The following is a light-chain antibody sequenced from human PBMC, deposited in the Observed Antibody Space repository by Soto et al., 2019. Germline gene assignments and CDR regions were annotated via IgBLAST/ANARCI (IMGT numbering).Light chain of an antibody. CDR3: QQYNSMLS. Sequence: DIQMTQSPSSLSASVGDRVTIACQSSHDVSRNLNWFQQKPGEAPKLLIYDASNLERGVPSRFSASGSCTDFTFTISSLQPEDVATYYCQQYNSMLSFGGGTEIELK. V-gene: IGKV1-33*01. J-gene: IGKJ4*01. CDR1: HDVSRN. CDR2: DAS.